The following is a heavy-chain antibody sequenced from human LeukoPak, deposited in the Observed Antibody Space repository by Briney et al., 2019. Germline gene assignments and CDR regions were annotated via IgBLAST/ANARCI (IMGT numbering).Heavy chain of an antibody. CDR3: ARGGTFHYYYYGMDV. V-gene: IGHV1-46*01. CDR1: GYTFTGYY. Sequence: GASVKVSCKASGYTFTGYYIRWVRQAPGQGLEWLGIINPSGGRTTYGQNFQGRVTMTRDTSTSTVYMELSSLRSEDTAVYYCARGGTFHYYYYGMDVWGQGTTVTVSS. D-gene: IGHD1-1*01. CDR2: INPSGGRT. J-gene: IGHJ6*02.